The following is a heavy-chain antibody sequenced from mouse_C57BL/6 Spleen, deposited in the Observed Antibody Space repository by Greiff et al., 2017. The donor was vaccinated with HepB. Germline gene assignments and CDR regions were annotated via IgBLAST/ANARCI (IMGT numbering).Heavy chain of an antibody. CDR2: IDPENGDT. D-gene: IGHD3-1*01. CDR3: MDASAWFAY. Sequence: VQLKQSGAELVRPGASVKLSCTASGFNIKDDYMHWVKQRPEQGLEWIGWIDPENGDTEYASKFQGKATITADTSSNTAYLQLSSLTSEDTAVYYCMDASAWFAYWGQGTLVTVSA. CDR1: GFNIKDDY. V-gene: IGHV14-4*01. J-gene: IGHJ3*01.